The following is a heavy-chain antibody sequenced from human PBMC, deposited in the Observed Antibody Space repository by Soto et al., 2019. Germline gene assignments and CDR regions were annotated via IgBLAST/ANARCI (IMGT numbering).Heavy chain of an antibody. CDR3: TRVSGQLIAADV. Sequence: QVQLVQSGAEVKKPGASVKVSCKASGYTFTSYDINWVRQATGQGLEWMGWMNPNSGNTGYAQKFQGRVTMTRNTSISTAYMELSSMRSEDTAEYYCTRVSGQLIAADVWGQGTTVTVSS. D-gene: IGHD6-13*01. V-gene: IGHV1-8*01. J-gene: IGHJ6*02. CDR2: MNPNSGNT. CDR1: GYTFTSYD.